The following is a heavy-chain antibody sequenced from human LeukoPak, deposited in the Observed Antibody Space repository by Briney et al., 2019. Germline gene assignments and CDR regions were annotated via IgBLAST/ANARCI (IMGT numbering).Heavy chain of an antibody. CDR1: GFTFSNAW. Sequence: GGSLRLSCTASGFTFSNAWMSWVRQAPGKGLEWVGRIKSKTDGGTTDYAAPVKGRFTISRDDSKNTLYLQMNSLKTEDTAVYYCTTGGIVVVPAAMRRDDAFDIWGQGTMVTVSS. CDR3: TTGGIVVVPAAMRRDDAFDI. CDR2: IKSKTDGGTT. D-gene: IGHD2-2*01. J-gene: IGHJ3*02. V-gene: IGHV3-15*01.